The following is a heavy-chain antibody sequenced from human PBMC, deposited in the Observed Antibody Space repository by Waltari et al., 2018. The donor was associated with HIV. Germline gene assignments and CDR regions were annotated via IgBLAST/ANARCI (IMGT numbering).Heavy chain of an antibody. J-gene: IGHJ3*02. V-gene: IGHV4-61*02. CDR1: GGSIRSGSYS. Sequence: QVQLQESGPGLVKPSQTLSLTCTVSGGSIRSGSYSWSWIRQPAGKGLEWIGRIYTSGSTNYNPSLKSRVTISVDTSKNQFSLKLSSVTAADTAVYYCARRGIQLWFYAFDIWGQGTMVTVSS. CDR3: ARRGIQLWFYAFDI. D-gene: IGHD5-18*01. CDR2: IYTSGST.